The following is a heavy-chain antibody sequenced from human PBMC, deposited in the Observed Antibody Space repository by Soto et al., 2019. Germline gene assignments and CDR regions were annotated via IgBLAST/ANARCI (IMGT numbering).Heavy chain of an antibody. Sequence: QVQLQESGPGLVKPSQTLSLTCSVSGGSISSGDYYWSWIRQPPGKGLEWYGYICYSGSTYYNPSLKSRVTISVETSKNQFSLKLSSVTAADTAVYYWAHYSSGRAFDIWGQGTMVTVSS. CDR1: GGSISSGDYY. D-gene: IGHD6-19*01. V-gene: IGHV4-30-4*01. CDR2: ICYSGST. J-gene: IGHJ3*02. CDR3: AHYSSGRAFDI.